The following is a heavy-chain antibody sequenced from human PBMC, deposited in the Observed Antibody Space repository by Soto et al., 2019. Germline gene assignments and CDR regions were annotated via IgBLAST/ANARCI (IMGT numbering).Heavy chain of an antibody. Sequence: GGSLRLSCAASGFTFSSYSMNWVRQAPGKGLEWASSISSSSSYIYYADSVKGRFTISRDNAKNSLYLQMNSLRAEDTAVYYCARDSGYCSSTSCPFDYWGQGTLVTVSS. CDR1: GFTFSSYS. CDR3: ARDSGYCSSTSCPFDY. CDR2: ISSSSSYI. V-gene: IGHV3-21*01. J-gene: IGHJ4*02. D-gene: IGHD2-2*01.